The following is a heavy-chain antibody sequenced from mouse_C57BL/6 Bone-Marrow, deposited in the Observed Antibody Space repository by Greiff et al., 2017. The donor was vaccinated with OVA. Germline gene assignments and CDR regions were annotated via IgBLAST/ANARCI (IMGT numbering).Heavy chain of an antibody. CDR1: GFNIKDDY. J-gene: IGHJ2*01. D-gene: IGHD2-3*01. CDR2: IDPENGDT. Sequence: DVKLQESGAELVRPGASVKLSCTASGFNIKDDYMHWVKQRPEQGLEWIGWIDPENGDTEYASKFQGKATITADTSSNTAYLQLSSLTSEDTAVYYCTTCYDGYFDYWGQGTTLTVSS. CDR3: TTCYDGYFDY. V-gene: IGHV14-4*01.